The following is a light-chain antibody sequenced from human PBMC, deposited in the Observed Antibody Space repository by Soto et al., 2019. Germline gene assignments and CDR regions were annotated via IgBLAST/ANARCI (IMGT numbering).Light chain of an antibody. CDR1: QSVTGR. CDR3: HQKSSSPIA. V-gene: IGKV3D-20*01. Sequence: IVMTQGPATLSESPGGRATLSWVASQSVTGRLAWYQQKRGQAPRLLGYGASSRAPGIPDRFSGSGSGTDFTHTNPGREPEDFAVNYCHQKSSSPIAYGQGTRLEIK. CDR2: GAS. J-gene: IGKJ5*01.